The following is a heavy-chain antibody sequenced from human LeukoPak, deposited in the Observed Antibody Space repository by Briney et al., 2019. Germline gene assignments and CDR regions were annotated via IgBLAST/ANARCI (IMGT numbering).Heavy chain of an antibody. CDR2: IYYSGST. CDR3: ARGSRGYSYG. V-gene: IGHV4-39*07. CDR1: GGSISTSSYY. J-gene: IGHJ4*02. Sequence: SETPSLTCTVSGGSISTSSYYWGWIRQPPGKGLEWIGSIYYSGSTYYNPSLKSRVTISVDTSKNQFSLKLSSVTAADTAVYYCARGSRGYSYGWGQGALVTVSS. D-gene: IGHD5-18*01.